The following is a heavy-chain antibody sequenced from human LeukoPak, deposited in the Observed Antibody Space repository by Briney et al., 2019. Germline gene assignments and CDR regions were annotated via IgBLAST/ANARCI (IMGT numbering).Heavy chain of an antibody. CDR1: GYTFTGYY. Sequence: GASVKVSCKASGYTFTGYYMHWVRQAPGQGLEWMGWINPNSGGTNYAQKFQGRVTMTRDTSISTAYMELSRLRSDDTAVYYCAIVFGCSSTSCYVSWFDPWGRGTLVTVSS. V-gene: IGHV1-2*02. CDR3: AIVFGCSSTSCYVSWFDP. J-gene: IGHJ5*02. CDR2: INPNSGGT. D-gene: IGHD2-2*01.